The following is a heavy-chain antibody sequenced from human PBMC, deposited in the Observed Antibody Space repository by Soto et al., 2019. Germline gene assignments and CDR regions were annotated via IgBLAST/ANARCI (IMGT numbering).Heavy chain of an antibody. CDR3: ARTYYYGSGSYLNYYYGMDV. CDR1: GGTFSSYA. D-gene: IGHD3-10*01. J-gene: IGHJ6*02. Sequence: QVQLVQSGAEVKKPGSSVKVSCKASGGTFSSYAISWMRQAPGQGLEWMGGIIPIFGTANYAQKFQGRVTITADESTSTAYMELSSLRSEDTAVYYCARTYYYGSGSYLNYYYGMDVWGQGTTVTVSS. V-gene: IGHV1-69*01. CDR2: IIPIFGTA.